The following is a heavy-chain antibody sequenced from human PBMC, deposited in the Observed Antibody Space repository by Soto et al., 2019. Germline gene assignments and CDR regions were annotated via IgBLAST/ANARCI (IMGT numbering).Heavy chain of an antibody. V-gene: IGHV1-18*01. CDR2: ISAYSGNT. Sequence: ASVKVSCKASGYTFTSYGISWVRQAPGQGLEWMGWISAYSGNTNYAQKPQGRVTMTTDTSTSTAYMELRSLRSDDTAVYYCARDPISSSGPIVATKIYYYYYGMDVWGQGTTVTVSS. D-gene: IGHD5-12*01. J-gene: IGHJ6*02. CDR3: ARDPISSSGPIVATKIYYYYYGMDV. CDR1: GYTFTSYG.